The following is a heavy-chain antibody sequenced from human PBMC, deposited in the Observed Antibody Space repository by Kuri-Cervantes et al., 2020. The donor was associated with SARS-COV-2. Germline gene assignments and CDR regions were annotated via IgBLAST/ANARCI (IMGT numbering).Heavy chain of an antibody. D-gene: IGHD3-3*01. CDR1: GFSFSSYS. CDR3: ARDPGAHGGDLYFDY. Sequence: LSLTCAAFGFSFSSYSMNWVRQAPGKGLEWVSYISRSSSNIYYADSVEGRFTISRDNAKNSLYLQMHSLRDEDTAVYFCARDPGAHGGDLYFDYWGQGTLVTVSS. CDR2: ISRSSSNI. J-gene: IGHJ4*02. V-gene: IGHV3-48*02.